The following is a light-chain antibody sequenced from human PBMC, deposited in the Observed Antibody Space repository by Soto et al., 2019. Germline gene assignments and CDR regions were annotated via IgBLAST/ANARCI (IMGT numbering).Light chain of an antibody. CDR2: EVS. V-gene: IGLV2-18*02. CDR3: SSFTSSTTYV. J-gene: IGLJ1*01. CDR1: SSDVGSYNR. Sequence: QSALTQPPSVSGSPGQSVAVSCTGTSSDVGSYNRVSWYQQPPGTAPQLIIYEVSNRPSGVPDRFSGSKSGNTASLTISGLQAEDEADYYCSSFTSSTTYVFGTGTKLTVL.